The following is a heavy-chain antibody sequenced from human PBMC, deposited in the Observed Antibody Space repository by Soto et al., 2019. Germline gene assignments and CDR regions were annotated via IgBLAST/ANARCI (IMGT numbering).Heavy chain of an antibody. J-gene: IGHJ4*02. CDR1: GDSVSSHY. V-gene: IGHV4-4*07. CDR3: AKEPLAHSYFDF. CDR2: LYNDERT. Sequence: SETLSLTCTVSGDSVSSHYWSWIRQPAGKGLEWLGRLYNDERTNYNPSLKSRVTMSMDTSKNQFSLKLTSVTAADSAVYFCAKEPLAHSYFDFWGQGILVTVSS.